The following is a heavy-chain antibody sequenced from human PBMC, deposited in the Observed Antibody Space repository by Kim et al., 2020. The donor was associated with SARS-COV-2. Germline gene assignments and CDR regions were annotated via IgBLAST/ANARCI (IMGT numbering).Heavy chain of an antibody. J-gene: IGHJ4*02. CDR1: GFTFTSSA. CDR3: AADTSVGIAVDY. Sequence: SVKVSCKASGFTFTSSAVQWVRQARGQRLEWIGWIVVGSGNTNYAQKFQERVTITRDMSTSTAYMELSSLRSEDTAVYYCAADTSVGIAVDYWGQGTLVTISS. V-gene: IGHV1-58*01. D-gene: IGHD6-19*01. CDR2: IVVGSGNT.